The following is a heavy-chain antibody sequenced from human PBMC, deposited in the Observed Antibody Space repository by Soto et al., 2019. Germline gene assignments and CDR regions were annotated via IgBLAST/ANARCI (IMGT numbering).Heavy chain of an antibody. CDR2: ISSSSSYI. Sequence: VGSLRLSCAASGFTFSSYSMNWVRQAPGKGLEWVSSISSSSSYIYYADSVKGRFTISRDNAKNSLYLQMNSLRAEDTAVYYCARGSGSSWYYFDYWGQGTLVTVSS. D-gene: IGHD6-13*01. J-gene: IGHJ4*02. CDR1: GFTFSSYS. CDR3: ARGSGSSWYYFDY. V-gene: IGHV3-21*01.